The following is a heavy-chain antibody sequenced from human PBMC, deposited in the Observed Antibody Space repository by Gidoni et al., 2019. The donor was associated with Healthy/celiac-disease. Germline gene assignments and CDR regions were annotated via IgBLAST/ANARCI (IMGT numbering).Heavy chain of an antibody. CDR2: IYWDDDK. Sequence: QITLKESGPTLVKPTQTITLTCTFSGFSLSTSGVGVGWIRQPPGKALEWLALIYWDDDKRYSPSLKCRPTLTQDTSKNQVVLTMADMDPVDTATYFCAHSSGRSWYRGELPQTAFDYWGQGTLVTVSS. CDR3: AHSSGRSWYRGELPQTAFDY. CDR1: GFSLSTSGVG. J-gene: IGHJ4*02. V-gene: IGHV2-5*02. D-gene: IGHD6-13*01.